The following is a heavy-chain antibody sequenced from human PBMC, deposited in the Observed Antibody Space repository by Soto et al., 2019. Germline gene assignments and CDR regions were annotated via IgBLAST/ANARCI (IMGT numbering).Heavy chain of an antibody. CDR1: GYTFTCYD. CDR2: MSPNSGNT. Sequence: ASVKVSCKAAGYTFTCYDINWVRQAPGQGLEWMGWMSPNSGNTGYAQKFPGRVTMTMETSTNTAYRDLWSLTWDDTALCCCASLFQDYMGYIKLFDVWGQGNLVT. D-gene: IGHD2-2*02. J-gene: IGHJ4*02. CDR3: ASLFQDYMGYIKLFDV. V-gene: IGHV1-8*02.